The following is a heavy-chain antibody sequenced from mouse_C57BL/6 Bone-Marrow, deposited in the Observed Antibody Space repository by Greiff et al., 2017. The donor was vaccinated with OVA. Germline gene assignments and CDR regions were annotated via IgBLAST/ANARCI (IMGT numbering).Heavy chain of an antibody. J-gene: IGHJ3*01. CDR2: ISSGSSTI. CDR3: ARHGYYVAWFAY. CDR1: GFTFSDYG. Sequence: EVKLVESGGGLVKPGGSLKLSCAASGFTFSDYGMHWVRQAPEKGLEWVAYISSGSSTIYYADTVKGRFTISRDNAKNTLFLQLTSLRSEDTGMYYCARHGYYVAWFAYWGQGTLVTVSA. V-gene: IGHV5-17*01. D-gene: IGHD2-3*01.